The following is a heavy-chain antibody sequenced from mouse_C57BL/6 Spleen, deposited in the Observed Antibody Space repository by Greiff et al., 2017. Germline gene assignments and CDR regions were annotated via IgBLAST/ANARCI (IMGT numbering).Heavy chain of an antibody. Sequence: EVQLQESGAELVRPGASVKLSCTASGFNIKDDYMHWVKQRPEQGLEWIGWIDPENGDTEYASKFQGKATITADTSSNTAYLQLSSLTSEDTAVYYCTTGDYYGSFAYWGQGTLVTVSA. CDR3: TTGDYYGSFAY. J-gene: IGHJ3*01. CDR1: GFNIKDDY. D-gene: IGHD1-1*01. V-gene: IGHV14-4*01. CDR2: IDPENGDT.